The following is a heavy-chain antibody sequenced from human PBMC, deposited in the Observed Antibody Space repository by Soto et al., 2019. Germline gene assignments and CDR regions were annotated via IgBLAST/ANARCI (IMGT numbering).Heavy chain of an antibody. J-gene: IGHJ3*02. CDR3: AKGGAGSYSKAFDI. V-gene: IGHV4-39*01. D-gene: IGHD3-10*01. CDR2: IYYSGST. Sequence: QLQLQESGPGLVKPSETLSLTCTVSGGSISSSSYYWGWIRQPPGKGLEWIGSIYYSGSTDYNPSLXRXGXXAVDTSKSQISLRLSSVTAAGTAVYYCAKGGAGSYSKAFDIWGQGTMVTVSS. CDR1: GGSISSSSYY.